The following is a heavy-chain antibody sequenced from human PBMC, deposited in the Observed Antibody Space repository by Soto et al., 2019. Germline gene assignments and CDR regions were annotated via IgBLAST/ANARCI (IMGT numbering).Heavy chain of an antibody. CDR1: GFTFSSYW. CDR3: ASYCSRTSCYHYFES. D-gene: IGHD2-2*01. V-gene: IGHV3-7*01. Sequence: PGGSLRLSCAASGFTFSSYWMTWVRQAPGKGLEWVANMNQDGSEIYYVDSVKGRFTISRDNAKNSLYLQMNSLRAEDTAVYYCASYCSRTSCYHYFESWGQGTLVTVSS. J-gene: IGHJ4*02. CDR2: MNQDGSEI.